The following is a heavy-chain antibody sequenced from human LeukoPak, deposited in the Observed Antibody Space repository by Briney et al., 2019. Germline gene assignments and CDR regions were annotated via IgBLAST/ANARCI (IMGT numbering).Heavy chain of an antibody. Sequence: SETLSLTCTVSGGSISSYYWSWIRQPPGKGLEWIGYIYYSGSTNYNPSLKSRVTISVDTSKNQFSLKLSSVTAADTAVYYCARHSMITLDYWGLGTLVTVSS. V-gene: IGHV4-59*08. J-gene: IGHJ4*02. CDR2: IYYSGST. CDR3: ARHSMITLDY. D-gene: IGHD3-16*01. CDR1: GGSISSYY.